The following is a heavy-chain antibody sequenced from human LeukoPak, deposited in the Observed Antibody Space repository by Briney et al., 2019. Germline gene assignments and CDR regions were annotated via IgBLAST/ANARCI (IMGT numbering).Heavy chain of an antibody. CDR2: ISGSGGST. Sequence: GGSLRLSCAASGFTFSSYAMSWVRQAPGKGLEWVSAISGSGGSTYYADSVKGRFTISRDNSKNTLYLQMNSLGAEDTAVYYCARVPAVDFWSGYYTDDAFDIWGQGTMVTVSS. V-gene: IGHV3-23*01. CDR1: GFTFSSYA. J-gene: IGHJ3*02. CDR3: ARVPAVDFWSGYYTDDAFDI. D-gene: IGHD3-3*01.